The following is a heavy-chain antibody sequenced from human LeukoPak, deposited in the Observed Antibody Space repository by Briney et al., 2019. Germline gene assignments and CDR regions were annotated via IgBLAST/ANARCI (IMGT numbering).Heavy chain of an antibody. CDR2: INHSGST. J-gene: IGHJ4*02. V-gene: IGHV4-34*01. Sequence: SETLSLTRAVYGGSFSGYYWSWIRQPPGKGLEWIGEINHSGSTNYNPSLKSRVTISVDTSKNQFSLKLSSVTAADTAVYYCARAYQSGSYVDFFDYWGLGTLVTVSS. D-gene: IGHD1-26*01. CDR1: GGSFSGYY. CDR3: ARAYQSGSYVDFFDY.